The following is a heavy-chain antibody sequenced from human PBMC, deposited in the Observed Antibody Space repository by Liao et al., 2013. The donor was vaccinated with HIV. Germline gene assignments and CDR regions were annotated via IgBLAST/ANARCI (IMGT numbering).Heavy chain of an antibody. J-gene: IGHJ3*02. Sequence: QVYLQESGPGLVKPSETLSLTCTVSGGSINSYYWSWLRQSAGKGLEWVGFVFYSGSPYYNPSLKSRVSISLDTSKNQFSLKLTSVTAADTAVYFCARNYYDSHVYFHTPFYAFVYLGP. V-gene: IGHV4-59*06. CDR3: ARNYYDSHVYFHTPFYAFVY. CDR2: VFYSGSP. D-gene: IGHD3-22*01. CDR1: GGSINSYY.